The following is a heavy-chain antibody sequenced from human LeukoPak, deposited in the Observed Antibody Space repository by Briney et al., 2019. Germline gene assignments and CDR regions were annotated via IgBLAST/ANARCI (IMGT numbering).Heavy chain of an antibody. V-gene: IGHV3-48*01. CDR2: ISSSSSTI. CDR3: AREHYGSGSLDFDY. Sequence: GGSLRLSCAASGFTFSSYSMNWVRQAPGKGLEWVSYISSSSSTIYYADSVKGRFTISRDNAKNSLYLQMNSLRAEDTAVYYCAREHYGSGSLDFDYWGQGTLVTVSS. J-gene: IGHJ4*02. D-gene: IGHD3-10*01. CDR1: GFTFSSYS.